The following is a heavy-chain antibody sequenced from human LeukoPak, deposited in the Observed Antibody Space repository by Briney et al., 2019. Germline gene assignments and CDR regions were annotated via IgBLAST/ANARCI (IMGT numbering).Heavy chain of an antibody. CDR1: GFTFSSYA. Sequence: GGSLRLSCAASGFTFSSYAMSWVRQAPGKGLEWGSAISGSGGSTYYADSVKGRFTISRDNSKNTLYLQMNSLRAEDTAVYYCAKVRAYYYDSSGTLKAFDIWGQGTMVTVSS. CDR3: AKVRAYYYDSSGTLKAFDI. D-gene: IGHD3-22*01. CDR2: ISGSGGST. V-gene: IGHV3-23*01. J-gene: IGHJ3*02.